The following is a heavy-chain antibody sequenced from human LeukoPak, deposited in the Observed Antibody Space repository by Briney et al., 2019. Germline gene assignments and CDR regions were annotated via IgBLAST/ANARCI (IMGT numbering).Heavy chain of an antibody. CDR2: IYYSGST. CDR3: ARGEDSSGYYSHDAFDI. D-gene: IGHD3-22*01. Sequence: SQTLSLTCTVSGGSISSGDYYWSWIRQPPGKGLEWIGHIYYSGSTYYNPSLKSRVTISVDTSKNQFSLKLSSVTAADTAVYYCARGEDSSGYYSHDAFDIWGQGTMVTVSS. V-gene: IGHV4-30-4*01. CDR1: GGSISSGDYY. J-gene: IGHJ3*02.